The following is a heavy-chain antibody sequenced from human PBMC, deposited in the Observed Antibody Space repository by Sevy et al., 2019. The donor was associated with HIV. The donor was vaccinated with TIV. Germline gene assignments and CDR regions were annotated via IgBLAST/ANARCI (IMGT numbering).Heavy chain of an antibody. V-gene: IGHV3-13*05. CDR1: GFTFSSYD. Sequence: GGSLRLSCAASGFTFSSYDMHWVRQATGKGLEWVSAIGTAGDPYYLGSVKGRFTISRENAKNSLYLQMNSLRAGDTAVYYCARGRITMVQGVIPYFDYWGQGTLVTVSS. D-gene: IGHD3-10*01. CDR2: IGTAGDP. J-gene: IGHJ4*02. CDR3: ARGRITMVQGVIPYFDY.